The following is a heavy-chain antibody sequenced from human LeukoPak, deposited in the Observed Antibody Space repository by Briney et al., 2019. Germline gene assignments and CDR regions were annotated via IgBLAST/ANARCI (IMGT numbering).Heavy chain of an antibody. CDR3: ASQLVGADYGGFDP. CDR2: IDKDGSEK. CDR1: GFTFSKYW. J-gene: IGHJ5*02. Sequence: GGSLRLSCAVAGFTFSKYWMRWVRQAPGKGLEWVASIDKDGSEKRYVDSVEGRFTISRDNSKNTLDLQMNSLRAEDTAVYYCASQLVGADYGGFDPWGQGTLVTVSS. D-gene: IGHD1-26*01. V-gene: IGHV3-7*03.